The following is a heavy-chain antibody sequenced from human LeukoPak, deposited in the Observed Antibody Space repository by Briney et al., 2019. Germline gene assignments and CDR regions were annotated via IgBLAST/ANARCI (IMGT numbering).Heavy chain of an antibody. J-gene: IGHJ4*02. V-gene: IGHV4-61*02. CDR2: IYTSGST. Sequence: SETLSLTCTVSGGSISSGSYYWSWTRQPGGKGLEWIGRIYTSGSTNYNPSLKSRVTISVDTAKNQFSLKLSSVTAADTAVYYCASSPCRGGSCYYFDYWGQGTLVTVSS. CDR3: ASSPCRGGSCYYFDY. CDR1: GGSISSGSYY. D-gene: IGHD2-15*01.